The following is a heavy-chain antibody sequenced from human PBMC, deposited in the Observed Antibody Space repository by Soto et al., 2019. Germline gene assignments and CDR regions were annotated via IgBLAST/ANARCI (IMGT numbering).Heavy chain of an antibody. Sequence: PSETLSLTCTVSGGSISSYYWSWIRQPPGKGLEWIGYIYYSGSTNYNPSLKSRVTISVDTSKNQFSLKLSSVTAADTAVYYCARGAVIAPYGSGSYFDYWGQGTLVTVSS. CDR3: ARGAVIAPYGSGSYFDY. CDR1: GGSISSYY. J-gene: IGHJ4*02. V-gene: IGHV4-59*01. CDR2: IYYSGST. D-gene: IGHD3-10*01.